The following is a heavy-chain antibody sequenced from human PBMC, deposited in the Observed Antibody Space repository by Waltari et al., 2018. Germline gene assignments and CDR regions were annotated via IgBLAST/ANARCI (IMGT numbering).Heavy chain of an antibody. CDR1: GYSFTSYA. D-gene: IGHD4-17*01. CDR3: VGDYSDYRYFQH. V-gene: IGHV1-18*01. Sequence: QVHLVQSEAEAKKPWASVKVSCKASGYSFTSYAFSWVRQAPGQGLEWMGWISGYNGITNYAQKFQGRLTMTTETSRSTAYMELRSLTSDDTAVYYCVGDYSDYRYFQHWGQGTLVTVSS. J-gene: IGHJ1*01. CDR2: ISGYNGIT.